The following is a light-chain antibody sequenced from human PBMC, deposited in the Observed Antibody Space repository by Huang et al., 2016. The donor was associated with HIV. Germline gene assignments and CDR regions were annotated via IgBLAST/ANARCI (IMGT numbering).Light chain of an antibody. CDR1: QSISSW. CDR3: QQYNSYPWT. CDR2: DAS. V-gene: IGKV1-5*01. J-gene: IGKJ1*01. Sequence: DIQMTQSPSTLSASVGDRVTITCRASQSISSWLAWYQQKPGKAPKILIYDASGLERGVPSGFSGSGSGTEFTLTISSLQPDNFATDDCQQYNSYPWTFGQGTKVEIK.